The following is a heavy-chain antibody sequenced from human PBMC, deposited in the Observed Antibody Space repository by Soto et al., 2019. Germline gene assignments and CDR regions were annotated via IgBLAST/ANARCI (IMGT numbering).Heavy chain of an antibody. CDR3: TTDVSRGRGSSSENWFDP. J-gene: IGHJ5*02. CDR1: GFTFSNAW. D-gene: IGHD6-6*01. CDR2: IKSKTDGGTT. V-gene: IGHV3-15*01. Sequence: GGSLRLSCAASGFTFSNAWMSWVRQAPGKGLEWVGRIKSKTDGGTTDYAAPVKGRFTISRDDSKNTLYLQMNSLKTEDTAVYYCTTDVSRGRGSSSENWFDPWGQGTLVTVSS.